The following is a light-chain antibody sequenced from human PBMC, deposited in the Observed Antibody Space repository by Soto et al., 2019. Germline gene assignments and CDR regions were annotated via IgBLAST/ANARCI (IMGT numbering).Light chain of an antibody. CDR1: QGINSF. CDR3: QQYYSYRT. V-gene: IGKV1-9*01. CDR2: AAS. Sequence: IQLTQSPSSLSASVGDRVTITCRASQGINSFLAWYQQKPGKDPKLLIYAASTLQSGVPSRFSGSGSGTDFTLTISCLQSEDFATYYCQQYYSYRTVGQGTKVDI. J-gene: IGKJ1*01.